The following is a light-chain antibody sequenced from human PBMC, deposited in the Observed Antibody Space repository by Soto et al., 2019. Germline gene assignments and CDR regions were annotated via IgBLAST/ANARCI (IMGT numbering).Light chain of an antibody. CDR2: AAS. CDR3: QQIYSTPLT. V-gene: IGKV1-39*01. J-gene: IGKJ2*01. CDR1: QSIDYY. Sequence: DIQVTQSPSALSASVGDRVTSTCRASQSIDYYLNWYQQKPGKAPKPLIYAASRLHIGVPSRFSGSGSGTDFTLTINSLQAEDFGTYYCQQIYSTPLTVGQGTKVDSK.